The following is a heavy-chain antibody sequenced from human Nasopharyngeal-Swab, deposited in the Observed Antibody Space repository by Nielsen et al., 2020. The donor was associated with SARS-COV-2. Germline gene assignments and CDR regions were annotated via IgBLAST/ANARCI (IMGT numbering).Heavy chain of an antibody. CDR1: GFTFSSYS. J-gene: IGHJ4*02. CDR3: AKTIGYCSGGSCYLDY. D-gene: IGHD2-15*01. CDR2: ISSSSSTI. V-gene: IGHV3-48*04. Sequence: GGSLRLSCAASGFTFSSYSMNWVRQAPGKGLEWVSSISSSSSTIYYADSVKGRFTISRDNAKNSLYLQMSSLRAEDTAVYYCAKTIGYCSGGSCYLDYWGQGTLATVSS.